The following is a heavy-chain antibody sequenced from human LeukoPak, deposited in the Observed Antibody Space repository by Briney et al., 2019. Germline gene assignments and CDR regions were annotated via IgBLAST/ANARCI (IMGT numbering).Heavy chain of an antibody. J-gene: IGHJ4*02. D-gene: IGHD5/OR15-5a*01. CDR3: ARQIGVSIDY. CDR1: RFTFSSFD. Sequence: GGSLRFSCAASRFTFSSFDMHWVGQAPGKGLKWVTFIRFDGSNKYYADSVKGRFTISRDNSKNTLYLQMSSLRPEDTAVYYCARQIGVSIDYWGQGTLVTVSS. CDR2: IRFDGSNK. V-gene: IGHV3-30*02.